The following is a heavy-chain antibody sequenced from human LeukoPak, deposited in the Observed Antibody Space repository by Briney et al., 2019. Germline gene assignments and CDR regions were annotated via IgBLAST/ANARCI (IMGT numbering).Heavy chain of an antibody. CDR1: GFTFSSYA. Sequence: PGGSLRLSCAASGFTFSSYAMSWVRQAPGKGLEWVSAISGSGGSAYYADSVKGRFTISRDNSKNTLYLQMNSLRAEDTAVYYCAKGRDYSSYNWFDPWGQGTLVTVPS. J-gene: IGHJ5*02. CDR3: AKGRDYSSYNWFDP. D-gene: IGHD4-11*01. V-gene: IGHV3-23*01. CDR2: ISGSGGSA.